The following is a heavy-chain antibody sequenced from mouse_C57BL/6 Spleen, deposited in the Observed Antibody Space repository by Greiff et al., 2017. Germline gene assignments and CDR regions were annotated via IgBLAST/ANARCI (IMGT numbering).Heavy chain of an antibody. CDR1: GFNIKDDY. D-gene: IGHD2-4*01. CDR3: TTGDYGPFAY. Sequence: VQLHQSGAELVRPGASVKLSCTASGFNIKDDYMHWVKQRPEQGLEWIGWIVPENGDTEYASKFQGKATITADTSSNQAYLQLRSLTSEDTAVYYCTTGDYGPFAYWGQGTLVTVSA. V-gene: IGHV14-4*01. J-gene: IGHJ3*01. CDR2: IVPENGDT.